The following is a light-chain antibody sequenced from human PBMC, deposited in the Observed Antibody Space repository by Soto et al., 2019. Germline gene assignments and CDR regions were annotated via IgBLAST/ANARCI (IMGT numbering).Light chain of an antibody. CDR3: MQALQTPT. CDR2: LGS. CDR1: QSLLHRNGYNY. Sequence: EIVMTQSPLSLPVTPGEPASISCRSNQSLLHRNGYNYLDWYLQKPGQSPQLLIYLGSHRASGVPDKFSGSGSGTEFTLKISRVETEDVGVYYCMQALQTPTFGQGTKLEIK. J-gene: IGKJ2*01. V-gene: IGKV2-28*01.